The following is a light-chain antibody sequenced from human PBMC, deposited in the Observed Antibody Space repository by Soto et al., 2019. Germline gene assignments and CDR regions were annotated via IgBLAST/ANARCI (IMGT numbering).Light chain of an antibody. CDR1: NSDVGGYNY. CDR2: NVS. CDR3: SSYTSSTIWV. V-gene: IGLV2-14*01. J-gene: IGLJ3*02. Sequence: QSALTQPASVSGSPGQSITISCTGTNSDVGGYNYVSWYQQHPGKAPKLMIYNVSNRPSGVSNRFAGSKSGNTASLTISGLQAEDEGDYYCSSYTSSTIWVFGGGTQLTVL.